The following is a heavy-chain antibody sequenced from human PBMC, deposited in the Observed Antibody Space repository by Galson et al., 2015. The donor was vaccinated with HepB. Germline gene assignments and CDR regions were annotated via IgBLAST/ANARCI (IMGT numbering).Heavy chain of an antibody. CDR2: ISAYNGNT. J-gene: IGHJ5*02. CDR1: GYTFTSYG. Sequence: SVKVSCKASGYTFTSYGISWVRQAPGQGLEWMGWISAYNGNTNYAQKLQGRVTMTTDTSTSTAYMELRSLRSDDTAVYYCARDRLSRLFWSGRVNWFDPWGQGTLVTVSS. D-gene: IGHD3-3*01. CDR3: ARDRLSRLFWSGRVNWFDP. V-gene: IGHV1-18*01.